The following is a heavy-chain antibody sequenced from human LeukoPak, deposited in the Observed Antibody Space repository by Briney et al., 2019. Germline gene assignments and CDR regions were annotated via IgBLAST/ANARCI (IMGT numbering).Heavy chain of an antibody. CDR1: GGSISSYY. J-gene: IGHJ5*02. D-gene: IGHD4-17*01. V-gene: IGHV4-4*07. CDR2: IYTSGST. CDR3: ARDLIDYGDYDRPSNWFDP. Sequence: SETLSLTCTVSGGSISSYYWSWIRQPAGKGLEWIGRIYTSGSTNYNPSLKSRATMSVDTSKNQFSLKLSAVTAADTAVYYCARDLIDYGDYDRPSNWFDPWGQGTLVTVSS.